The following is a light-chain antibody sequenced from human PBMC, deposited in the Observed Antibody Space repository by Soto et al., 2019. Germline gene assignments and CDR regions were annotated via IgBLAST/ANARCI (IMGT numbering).Light chain of an antibody. CDR3: QHYNSYPWT. CDR2: DAS. CDR1: QSITSW. V-gene: IGKV1-5*01. J-gene: IGKJ1*01. Sequence: DIQMTQSPSTLSASVGDRVTITCRASQSITSWLAWYQQKPGKAPKLLMYDASSLHSGVPSRFSGSGSGTEFTLTISSLQPDDFETFYCQHYNSYPWTFGQGTKVDIK.